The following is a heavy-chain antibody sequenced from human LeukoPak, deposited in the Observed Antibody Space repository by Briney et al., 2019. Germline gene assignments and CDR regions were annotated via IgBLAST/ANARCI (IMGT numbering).Heavy chain of an antibody. V-gene: IGHV1-24*01. CDR3: ATLGFLDQGRNYYGMDV. Sequence: EASVKVSCKVSGYTLTELSMHWVRQAPGKGLEWMGGFDPEDGETIYAQKFQGRVTMTEDTSTDTAYMELSSLRPEDTAVYYCATLGFLDQGRNYYGMDVWGQGTTVTVSS. J-gene: IGHJ6*02. CDR2: FDPEDGET. CDR1: GYTLTELS. D-gene: IGHD3/OR15-3a*01.